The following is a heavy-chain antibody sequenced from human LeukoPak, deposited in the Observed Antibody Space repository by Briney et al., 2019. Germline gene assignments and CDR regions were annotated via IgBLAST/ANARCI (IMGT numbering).Heavy chain of an antibody. J-gene: IGHJ1*01. V-gene: IGHV4-38-2*02. D-gene: IGHD3-22*01. CDR3: ARAVDSSGFSCFQH. CDR2: IYHTGAT. CDR1: GHTIINSYY. Sequence: KPSETLSLTCTVSGHTIINSYYWGWIRQPPGKGLEWIGSIYHTGATYYNPSLKSRVTISVDTSKNQFSLKLNSVTAADTAVYYCARAVDSSGFSCFQHWGQGTPVTVSS.